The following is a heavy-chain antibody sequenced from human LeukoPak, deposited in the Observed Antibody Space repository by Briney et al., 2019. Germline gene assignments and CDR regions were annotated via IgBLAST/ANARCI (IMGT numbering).Heavy chain of an antibody. D-gene: IGHD5-12*01. V-gene: IGHV3-53*01. J-gene: IGHJ4*02. CDR3: ARVVSGYCHFDY. CDR2: IYSGGST. Sequence: GGSVRLSCAASGFTFSSNYMSWVRQAPGKGLEWVPVIYSGGSTYYSDPVNGRFTISRHTSKNTLYLQMNSLRVEDTAVYYCARVVSGYCHFDYWGEGTLVTVSP. CDR1: GFTFSSNY.